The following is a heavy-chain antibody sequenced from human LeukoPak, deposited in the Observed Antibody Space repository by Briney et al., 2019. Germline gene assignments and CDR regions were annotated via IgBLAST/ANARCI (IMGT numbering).Heavy chain of an antibody. J-gene: IGHJ4*02. D-gene: IGHD6-13*01. CDR1: GFTVSSNY. CDR3: ASSSWYY. CDR2: ISYDGSNK. Sequence: GGSLRLSCAASGFTVSSNYMSWVRQAPGKGLEWVAVISYDGSNKYYADSVKGRFTISRDNSKNTLYLQMNSLRAEDTAVYYCASSSWYYWGQGTLVTVSS. V-gene: IGHV3-30*03.